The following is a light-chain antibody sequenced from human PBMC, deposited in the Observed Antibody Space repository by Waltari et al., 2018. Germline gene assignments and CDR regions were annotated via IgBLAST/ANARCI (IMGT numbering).Light chain of an antibody. CDR1: QSVSSND. Sequence: EIVLTQSPGTLSLSPGERATLSCRASQSVSSNDLAWYQQKPGQAPRLLIYGACSRATGIPDRFSGSGSGTDFTLAISRLEPEDFAVYYCQQYGNSPRTFGQGTKVEVK. CDR3: QQYGNSPRT. CDR2: GAC. J-gene: IGKJ1*01. V-gene: IGKV3-20*01.